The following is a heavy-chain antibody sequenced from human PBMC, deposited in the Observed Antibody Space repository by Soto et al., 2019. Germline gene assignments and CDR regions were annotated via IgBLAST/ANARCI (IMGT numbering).Heavy chain of an antibody. J-gene: IGHJ3*02. CDR1: GDRFISYW. D-gene: IGHD1-7*01. CDR2: INLGDSDT. CDR3: MIHPFTRRARGTDDASNI. Sequence: PGESLKISCKESGDRFISYWIGWVREMLGKGLEWLGIINLGDSDTRYIPSFQGQVTISADKSINTAYLQRSNLKASDSALDYCMIHPFTRRARGTDDASNICGQGTLVTV. V-gene: IGHV5-51*01.